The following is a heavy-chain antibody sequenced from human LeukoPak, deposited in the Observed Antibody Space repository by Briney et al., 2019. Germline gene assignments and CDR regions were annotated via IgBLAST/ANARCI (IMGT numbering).Heavy chain of an antibody. CDR2: IKQDGSEK. CDR1: GFTFSSYW. V-gene: IGHV3-7*01. Sequence: GGSLRLSCAASGFTFSSYWMSWVRQAPGKGLEWVANIKQDGSEKYYVDSVKGRFTISRDNAKNSLYLQMNSLRAEDTAVYYCARYFRGSPNYYNDYWGQGTLVTVSS. CDR3: ARYFRGSPNYYNDY. J-gene: IGHJ4*02. D-gene: IGHD3-9*01.